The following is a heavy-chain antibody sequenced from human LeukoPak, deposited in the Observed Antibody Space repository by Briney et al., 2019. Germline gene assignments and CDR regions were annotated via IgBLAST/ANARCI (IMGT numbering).Heavy chain of an antibody. V-gene: IGHV3-23*01. J-gene: IGHJ4*02. D-gene: IGHD5-18*01. CDR2: IFGSGGSP. CDR1: GFTFGSHA. Sequence: GGSLRLSCEASGFTFGSHAMYWVRQAPGKGLEWVAGIFGSGGSPHYADSVKGRFTISRDNSNNTLYLQMNSLRAEDMAVYYCAKGAASRGYTYVANWGQGTLVTVSS. CDR3: AKGAASRGYTYVAN.